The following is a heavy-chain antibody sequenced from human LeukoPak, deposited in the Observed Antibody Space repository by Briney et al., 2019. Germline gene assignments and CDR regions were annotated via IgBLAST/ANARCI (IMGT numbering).Heavy chain of an antibody. Sequence: SVKVSCKAPGGTFSSYAISWVRQAPGQGFEWMGRIIPILGIANYAQKFQGRVTITADKSTSTAYMELSSLRSEDTAVYYCARRAAAARTFDYWGQGTLVTVSS. V-gene: IGHV1-69*04. CDR2: IIPILGIA. CDR3: ARRAAAARTFDY. CDR1: GGTFSSYA. D-gene: IGHD6-13*01. J-gene: IGHJ4*02.